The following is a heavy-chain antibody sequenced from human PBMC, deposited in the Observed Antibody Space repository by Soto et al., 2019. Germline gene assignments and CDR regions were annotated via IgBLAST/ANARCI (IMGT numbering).Heavy chain of an antibody. CDR3: AIAHGAANYYYGMDV. CDR1: GYTFTSYD. V-gene: IGHV1-8*01. D-gene: IGHD4-17*01. Sequence: GASVKVSCKASGYTFTSYDVSWVRQATGQGLEWLGWMNPNSGNTGYAQKFQGWVTMTRDTSISTAYMELSRLRSDDTAVYYCAIAHGAANYYYGMDVWGQGTTVTVSS. J-gene: IGHJ6*02. CDR2: MNPNSGNT.